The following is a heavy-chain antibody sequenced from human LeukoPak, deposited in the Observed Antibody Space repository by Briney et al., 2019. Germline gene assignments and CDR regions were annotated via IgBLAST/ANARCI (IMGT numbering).Heavy chain of an antibody. CDR3: ASSSGGSWNDAFDI. CDR2: IKQDGSEQ. V-gene: IGHV3-7*01. D-gene: IGHD2-15*01. Sequence: GGSLRLSCAASGFTFSSYWMSWVRQAPGKGLEWVANIKQDGSEQYYVDSVKGRFTISRDNDKNSLYLQMNSLRAEDTAVYYCASSSGGSWNDAFDIWGQGTMVTVSS. CDR1: GFTFSSYW. J-gene: IGHJ3*02.